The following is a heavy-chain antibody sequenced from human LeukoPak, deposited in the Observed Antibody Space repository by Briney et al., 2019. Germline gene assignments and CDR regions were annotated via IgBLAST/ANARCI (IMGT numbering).Heavy chain of an antibody. Sequence: PGGSPRLSCAASGFTFSSYGMHWVRQAPGKGLEWVAFIRYDGSNKYYADSVKGRFTISRDNSKNTLYLQMNSLRAEDTAVYYCAKAIRGYSYGGYDYWGQGTLVTVSS. CDR3: AKAIRGYSYGGYDY. D-gene: IGHD5-18*01. V-gene: IGHV3-30*02. CDR1: GFTFSSYG. CDR2: IRYDGSNK. J-gene: IGHJ4*02.